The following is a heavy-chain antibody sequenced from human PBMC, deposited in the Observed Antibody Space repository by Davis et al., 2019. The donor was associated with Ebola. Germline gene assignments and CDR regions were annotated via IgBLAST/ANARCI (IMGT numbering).Heavy chain of an antibody. V-gene: IGHV4-4*07. D-gene: IGHD3-3*01. CDR3: ARDPIYYDFWSGYSVYYMDV. Sequence: PSETLSLTCTVSGGSISSYYWSWIRQPAGKGLEWIGRIYTSGSTNYNPSLKSRVTMSVDTSKNQFSLKLSSVTAADTAVYYCARDPIYYDFWSGYSVYYMDVWGKGTTVTVSS. CDR1: GGSISSYY. J-gene: IGHJ6*03. CDR2: IYTSGST.